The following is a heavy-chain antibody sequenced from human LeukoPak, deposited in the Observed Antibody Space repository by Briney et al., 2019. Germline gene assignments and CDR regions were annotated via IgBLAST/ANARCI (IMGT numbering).Heavy chain of an antibody. Sequence: PGGSLRLSCAASGFTFSSYAMSWVRQAPGKGLEWVSAISGSGGSTHYADSVKGRFTISRDNSKNTLYLQMNSLRAEDTAVYYCAKVKAPDSSGYYYVPFGYWGQGTLVTVSS. D-gene: IGHD3-22*01. CDR3: AKVKAPDSSGYYYVPFGY. V-gene: IGHV3-23*01. J-gene: IGHJ4*02. CDR1: GFTFSSYA. CDR2: ISGSGGST.